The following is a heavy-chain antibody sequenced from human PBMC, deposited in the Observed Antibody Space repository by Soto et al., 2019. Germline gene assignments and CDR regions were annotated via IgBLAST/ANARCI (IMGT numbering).Heavy chain of an antibody. CDR2: ISYDGSNK. J-gene: IGHJ4*02. CDR3: ARDRLDRWFGGNWGWFDY. D-gene: IGHD3-10*01. CDR1: GFTFSSYA. Sequence: QVQLVESGGGVVQPGRSLRLSCAASGFTFSSYAMHWVRQAPGKGLEWVAVISYDGSNKYYADSVKGRFTISRDNSKNTLYLQMNSLRAEDTAVYYCARDRLDRWFGGNWGWFDYWGQGTLVTVSS. V-gene: IGHV3-30-3*01.